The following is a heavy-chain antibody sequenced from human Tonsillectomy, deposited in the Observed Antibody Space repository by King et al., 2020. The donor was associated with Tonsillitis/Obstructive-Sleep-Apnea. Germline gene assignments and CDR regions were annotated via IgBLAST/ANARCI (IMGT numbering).Heavy chain of an antibody. CDR3: ARAFGRGGAGPRHYYYYMDV. D-gene: IGHD2-21*01. V-gene: IGHV2-26*01. J-gene: IGHJ6*03. Sequence: VTLKESGPVLVKPTETLTLTCTVSGFSLSNPRMGVSWIRQPPGKALEWLAHIFSNDDRSFNTSLSNRLTISKDTSRRQVVLNMTKIDPVDTATYFCARAFGRGGAGPRHYYYYMDVWGEGTTVTVSS. CDR1: GFSLSNPRMG. CDR2: IFSNDDR.